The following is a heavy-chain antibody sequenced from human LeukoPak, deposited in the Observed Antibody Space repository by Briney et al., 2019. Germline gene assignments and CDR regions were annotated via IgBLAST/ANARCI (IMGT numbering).Heavy chain of an antibody. CDR3: AKPQQWLVRGGFDY. CDR1: GFTFSSYA. CDR2: ISGSGGST. J-gene: IGHJ4*02. V-gene: IGHV3-23*01. Sequence: GRSLRLSCAASGFTFSSYAMHWVRQAPGKGLEWVSAISGSGGSTYYADSVKGRFTISRDNSKNTLYLQMNSLRAEDTAVYYCAKPQQWLVRGGFDYWGQGTLVTVSS. D-gene: IGHD6-19*01.